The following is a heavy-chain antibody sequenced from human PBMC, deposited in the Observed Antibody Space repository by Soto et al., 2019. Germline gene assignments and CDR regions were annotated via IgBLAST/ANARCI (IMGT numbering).Heavy chain of an antibody. CDR1: GGSFSGYY. CDR3: ARAKGGGTRAVAV. D-gene: IGHD3-16*01. J-gene: IGHJ4*02. Sequence: SETLSLTCAVYGGSFSGYYWSWIRQPPGKGLEWIGEINHSGSTNYNPSLKSRVTISVDTSKNQFSLKLSSVTAAATAVYYCARAKGGGTRAVAVWGQGPRVTVSP. CDR2: INHSGST. V-gene: IGHV4-34*01.